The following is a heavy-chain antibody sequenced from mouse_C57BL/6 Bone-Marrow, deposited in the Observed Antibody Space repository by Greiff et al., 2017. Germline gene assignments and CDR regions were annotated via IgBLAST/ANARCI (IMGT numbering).Heavy chain of an antibody. CDR3: ARCGGRGYFDD. V-gene: IGHV1-54*01. D-gene: IGHD3-3*01. Sequence: VQLQQSGAELVRPGTSVKVSCKASGYAFTNYLIEWVKQRPGQGLEWIGVINPGSGGTNYNEQFKGKATLTAAKSSSTAYMQISSLTSEVSAGYFCARCGGRGYFDDWGQGTTLTVSS. CDR1: GYAFTNYL. CDR2: INPGSGGT. J-gene: IGHJ2*01.